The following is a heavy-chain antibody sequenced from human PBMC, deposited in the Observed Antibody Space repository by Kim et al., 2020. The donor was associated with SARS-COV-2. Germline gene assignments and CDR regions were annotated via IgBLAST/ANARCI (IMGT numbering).Heavy chain of an antibody. CDR2: DSST. J-gene: IGHJ4*02. V-gene: IGHV3-23*01. D-gene: IGHD5-12*01. Sequence: DSSTDVAECVKVRFTVSRDSARNTFYLQMNSLRADDTAIYYCVKGAWLDYWGPGTLVTVSS. CDR3: VKGAWLDY.